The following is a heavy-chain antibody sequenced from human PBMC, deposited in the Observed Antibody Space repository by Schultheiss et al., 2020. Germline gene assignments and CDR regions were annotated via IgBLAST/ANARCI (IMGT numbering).Heavy chain of an antibody. CDR1: GFTFSSYA. D-gene: IGHD3-10*02. Sequence: GGSLRLSCAASGFTFSSYAMSWVRQAPGKGLEWVSAISGSGGSTYYADSVKGRFTITRDNSKNTLYLQMNSLRAEDTAVYYCARRLLRYFSYGMDVWGQGTTVNGYS. CDR2: ISGSGGST. V-gene: IGHV3-23*01. J-gene: IGHJ6*02. CDR3: ARRLLRYFSYGMDV.